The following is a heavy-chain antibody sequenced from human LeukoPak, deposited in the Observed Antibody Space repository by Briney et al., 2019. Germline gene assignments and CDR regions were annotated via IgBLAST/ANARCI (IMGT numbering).Heavy chain of an antibody. CDR2: IYYSGST. CDR3: ARGTWIQLWLHPPDY. V-gene: IGHV4-61*01. Sequence: SEALSLTCTVSGGSVSSGSYYWSWIRQPPGKGLEWIGYIYYSGSTNYNPSLKSRVTISVDTSKNQFSLKLSSVTAADTAVYYCARGTWIQLWLHPPDYWGQGTLVTVSS. CDR1: GGSVSSGSYY. D-gene: IGHD5-18*01. J-gene: IGHJ4*02.